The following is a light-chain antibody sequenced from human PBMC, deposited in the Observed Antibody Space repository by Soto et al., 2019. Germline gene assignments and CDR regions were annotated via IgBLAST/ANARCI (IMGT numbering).Light chain of an antibody. CDR3: SSYTTSNTRQIV. J-gene: IGLJ1*01. V-gene: IGLV2-14*03. CDR2: DVS. CDR1: NSDVGGYNY. Sequence: LTRVGYGSRSPRRWLSIIKKKNNSDVGGYNYVSWYQHHPGKAPKLMIFDVSNRPSGVSNRFSGSKSGNTASLTISGLQPEDEADYYCSSYTTSNTRQIVFGTGTKVTVL.